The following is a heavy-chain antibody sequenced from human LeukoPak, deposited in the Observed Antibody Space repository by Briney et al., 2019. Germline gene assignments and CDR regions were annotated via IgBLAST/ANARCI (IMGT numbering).Heavy chain of an antibody. CDR3: AKDAGLRMAFLLQYYYYGMDV. V-gene: IGHV3-30*18. Sequence: GRSLRLSCAASGFTFSSYGMHWVRQAPGKGLEWVAVISYDGSSKYYADSVKGRFTISRDNSKNTLYLQMNSLRAEDTAVYYCAKDAGLRMAFLLQYYYYGMDVWGQGTMVTVSS. CDR2: ISYDGSSK. CDR1: GFTFSSYG. D-gene: IGHD5-24*01. J-gene: IGHJ6*02.